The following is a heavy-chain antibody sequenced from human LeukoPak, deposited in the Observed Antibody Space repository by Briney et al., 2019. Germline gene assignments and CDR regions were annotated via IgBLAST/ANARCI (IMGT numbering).Heavy chain of an antibody. J-gene: IGHJ6*03. CDR2: IIPIFGTA. CDR3: ARSPVYYYYYMDV. CDR1: GGTFSSYA. V-gene: IGHV1-69*05. Sequence: SVKVSRKASGGTFSSYAISWVRQAPGQGLEWMGRIIPIFGTANYAQKFQGRVTITTDESTSTAYMELSRLRSDDTAVYYCARSPVYYYYYMDVWGKGTTVTVSS.